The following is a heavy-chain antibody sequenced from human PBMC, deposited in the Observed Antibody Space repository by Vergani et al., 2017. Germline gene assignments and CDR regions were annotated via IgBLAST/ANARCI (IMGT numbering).Heavy chain of an antibody. CDR1: GDSISRSHYY. V-gene: IGHV4-39*02. CDR2: ISSSGSP. D-gene: IGHD6-13*01. CDR3: AGPVVPSAIADGYHV. J-gene: IGHJ3*01. Sequence: QLQLQESGPGLVKPSETLYLSCRVAGDSISRSHYYWGFIRQPPGKGLEWIGSISSSGSPNYNQTLKSRLAFSVDTSKNLFSLRLKSVTATDTGMYYWAGPVVPSAIADGYHVWGQGTMVTVS.